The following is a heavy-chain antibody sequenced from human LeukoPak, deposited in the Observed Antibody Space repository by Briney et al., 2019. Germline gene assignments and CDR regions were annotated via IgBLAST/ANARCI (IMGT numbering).Heavy chain of an antibody. Sequence: WVSVKVSCKASGYTFTSYAMHWVRQAPGQRLEWMGWINAGNGNTKYSQKFQGRVTITRDTSASTAYMELSSLRSEDTAVYYCARALGRTVTTNFDYWGQGTLVTVSS. CDR2: INAGNGNT. CDR3: ARALGRTVTTNFDY. J-gene: IGHJ4*02. D-gene: IGHD4-17*01. CDR1: GYTFTSYA. V-gene: IGHV1-3*01.